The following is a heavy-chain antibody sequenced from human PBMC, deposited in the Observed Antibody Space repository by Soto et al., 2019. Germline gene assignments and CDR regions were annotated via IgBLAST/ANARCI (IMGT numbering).Heavy chain of an antibody. Sequence: EVQLVESGGGLVQLGGSLRLSCATSGFTLSSYWMSWVRQAPGKGLEWVANIKRDGSEKYYVDSVQGRFTISRDNAKNSLYLKMNSLRAEDTAVYYCASDWSGGICYGYYFDYWGQGTLVTVSS. D-gene: IGHD2-15*01. CDR1: GFTLSSYW. CDR2: IKRDGSEK. V-gene: IGHV3-7*01. J-gene: IGHJ4*02. CDR3: ASDWSGGICYGYYFDY.